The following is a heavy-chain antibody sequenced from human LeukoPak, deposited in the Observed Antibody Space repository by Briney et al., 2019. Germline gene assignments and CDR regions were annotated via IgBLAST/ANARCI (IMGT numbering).Heavy chain of an antibody. Sequence: SQTLSLTCTVSGGSISSGSYYWSWIRQPAGKGLEWIGRIYTSGSTNYNPSLKSRVTMSVDTSKNQFSLKLSSVTAADTAVYYCARDSYEQLDWYWFDPWGQGTLVTVSS. CDR1: GGSISSGSYY. CDR2: IYTSGST. D-gene: IGHD6-6*01. CDR3: ARDSYEQLDWYWFDP. V-gene: IGHV4-61*02. J-gene: IGHJ5*02.